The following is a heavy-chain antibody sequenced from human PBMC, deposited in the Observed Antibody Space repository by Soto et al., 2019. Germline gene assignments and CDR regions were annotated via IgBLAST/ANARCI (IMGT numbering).Heavy chain of an antibody. CDR1: GYTFFTYD. CDR2: ISTYSGDT. CDR3: SRHHGPPTSETCFDT. J-gene: IGHJ5*02. D-gene: IGHD4-17*01. V-gene: IGHV1-18*01. Sequence: QVHLVQSGVEVKTPGASVKVSCQASGYTFFTYDISWVRQAPGQGLEWMGWISTYSGDTKYAQKFQGRVTMTTDTSTTTAYLELRSLRSDGTAVYYCSRHHGPPTSETCFDTCGQGALV.